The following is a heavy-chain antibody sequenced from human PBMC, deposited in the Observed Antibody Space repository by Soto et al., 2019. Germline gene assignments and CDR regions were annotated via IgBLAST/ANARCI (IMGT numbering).Heavy chain of an antibody. CDR1: GFTFTSSA. Sequence: SAKVSCKASGFTFTSSAFQWVRQARGQRLEWIGWIAVGSGYTNYAQRFQDRVTLTRDMSTANTYMELSRLTSEDTAIYYCAADATAWQQMVPPHYWGQATLVTVSS. J-gene: IGHJ4*02. V-gene: IGHV1-58*01. CDR3: AADATAWQQMVPPHY. D-gene: IGHD2-8*01. CDR2: IAVGSGYT.